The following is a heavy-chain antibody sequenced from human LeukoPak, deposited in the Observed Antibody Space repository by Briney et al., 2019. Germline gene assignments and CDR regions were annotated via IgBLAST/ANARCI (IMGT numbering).Heavy chain of an antibody. V-gene: IGHV4-4*07. CDR1: GGSISSHY. CDR2: IHTSRTI. Sequence: SETLSLTCTVSGGSISSHYWTWIRQPAGKGLEWIGRIHTSRTINYNPSLQSRVTMSLDKSKNQFSLKLTSVTAADTAVYYCAREAAGQWFDPWGQGTLVTVSS. D-gene: IGHD6-25*01. J-gene: IGHJ5*02. CDR3: AREAAGQWFDP.